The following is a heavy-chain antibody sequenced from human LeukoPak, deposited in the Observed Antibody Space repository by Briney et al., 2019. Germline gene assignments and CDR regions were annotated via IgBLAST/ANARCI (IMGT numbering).Heavy chain of an antibody. CDR3: ALVVYYYGSGSYSPFDY. CDR2: ISYDGSNK. D-gene: IGHD3-10*01. J-gene: IGHJ4*02. CDR1: GFIFSSYG. V-gene: IGHV3-30*03. Sequence: PGGSLRLSCAASGFIFSSYGMHWVRQAPGKGLEWVAVISYDGSNKHYADSVKGRFTISRDNSKSTLYLQMNSLRAEDTAVYYCALVVYYYGSGSYSPFDYWGQGTLVTVSS.